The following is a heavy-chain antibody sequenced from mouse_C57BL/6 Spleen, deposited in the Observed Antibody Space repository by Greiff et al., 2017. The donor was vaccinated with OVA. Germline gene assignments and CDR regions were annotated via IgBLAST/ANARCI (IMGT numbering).Heavy chain of an antibody. V-gene: IGHV1-80*01. CDR3: AREGGSSYVWYFDV. Sequence: QVQLQQSGAELVKPGASVKISCKASGYAFSSYWMNWVKQRPGKGLEWIGQIYPGDGDTNYNGKFKGKATLTADTSSSTAYMQLSSLTSKYSAFYFCAREGGSSYVWYFDVWGTGTTVTVSS. D-gene: IGHD1-1*01. J-gene: IGHJ1*03. CDR1: GYAFSSYW. CDR2: IYPGDGDT.